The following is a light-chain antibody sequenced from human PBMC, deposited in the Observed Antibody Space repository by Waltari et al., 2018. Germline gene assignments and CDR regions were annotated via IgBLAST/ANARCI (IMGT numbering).Light chain of an antibody. CDR3: QHYYTPSYT. J-gene: IGKJ2*01. V-gene: IGKV4-1*01. CDR2: WAS. Sequence: DIVMTQSPDSLAVSLGGRATINCRSSQSVLFTSNSKNDLAWYQQKPGQPPKLLIYWASTRASGVPDRVSGSGSGTDFTLTISSLQAEDVAVYYCQHYYTPSYTFGQGTKLEIK. CDR1: QSVLFTSNSKND.